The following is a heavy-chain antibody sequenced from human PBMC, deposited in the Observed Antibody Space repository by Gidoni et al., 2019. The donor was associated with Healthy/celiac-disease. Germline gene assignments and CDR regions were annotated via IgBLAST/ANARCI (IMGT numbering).Heavy chain of an antibody. CDR2: IIPIYGTA. J-gene: IGHJ3*02. CDR3: ANRNDYGDYGDAFDI. Sequence: HVQRVQSGAEGKQPGPSVKVPCKSSAATFSIYAISWVRQAPGQGLEWMGGIIPIYGTANYAQKFQGRVTITADESTSTAYMELTSLRSEDTAVYYCANRNDYGDYGDAFDIWGQGTMVTVSS. V-gene: IGHV1-69*01. CDR1: AATFSIYA. D-gene: IGHD4-17*01.